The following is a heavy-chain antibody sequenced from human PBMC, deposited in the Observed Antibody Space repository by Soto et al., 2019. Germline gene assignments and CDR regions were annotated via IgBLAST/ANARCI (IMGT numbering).Heavy chain of an antibody. CDR1: GFTFSSYG. Sequence: GGSLRLSCAASGFTFSSYGMHWVRQAPGKGLEWVAVISYDGSNKYYADSVKGRFTISRDNSKNTLYLQMNSLRAEDTAVYYCVASYGLNWFDPWGQGTLVTVSS. CDR3: VASYGLNWFDP. D-gene: IGHD5-18*01. V-gene: IGHV3-30*03. CDR2: ISYDGSNK. J-gene: IGHJ5*02.